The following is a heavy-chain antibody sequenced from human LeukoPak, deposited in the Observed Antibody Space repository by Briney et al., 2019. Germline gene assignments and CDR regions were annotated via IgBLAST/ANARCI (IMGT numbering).Heavy chain of an antibody. CDR3: ARRATTERGHSYGLDY. J-gene: IGHJ4*02. CDR2: ISGSGGST. D-gene: IGHD5-18*01. Sequence: GGSLRLSCAASGFTFSSYGMSWVRQAPGKGLEWVSAISGSGGSTYYADSVKGRFTISRDNSKNSLYLQMNSLRAEDTAVYYCARRATTERGHSYGLDYWGQGTLVTVSS. V-gene: IGHV3-23*01. CDR1: GFTFSSYG.